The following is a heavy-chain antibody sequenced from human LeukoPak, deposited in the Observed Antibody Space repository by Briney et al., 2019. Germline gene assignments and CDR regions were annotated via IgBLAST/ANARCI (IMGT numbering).Heavy chain of an antibody. CDR3: ARTRGTHISMAYLDS. D-gene: IGHD2/OR15-2a*01. Sequence: GGSLRLSCAASGFTFSGSAMHWVRQAPGQGPEWMGWINPNNGDTNYAQKFQGRVTMTRVTSITTAYMELSSLRSDDTAVYYCARTRGTHISMAYLDSWGQGTLVTVSS. CDR2: INPNNGDT. CDR1: GFTFSGSA. V-gene: IGHV1-2*02. J-gene: IGHJ4*02.